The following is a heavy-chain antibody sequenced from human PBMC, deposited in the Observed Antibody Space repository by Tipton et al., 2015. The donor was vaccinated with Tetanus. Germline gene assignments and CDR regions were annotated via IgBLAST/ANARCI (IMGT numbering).Heavy chain of an antibody. Sequence: QVQLVQSGAEVKKPGASVKVSCKASGYTFTHYGISWVRQAPGQGLEWVGWISPFTGDTEYAQNLQDRLILTTDTSTATAYVEVRSRTSDDTAVYYCARDRAVPVQAYGTDVWGQGTSVTVSS. CDR1: GYTFTHYG. CDR2: ISPFTGDT. CDR3: ARDRAVPVQAYGTDV. D-gene: IGHD6-19*01. V-gene: IGHV1-18*01. J-gene: IGHJ6*02.